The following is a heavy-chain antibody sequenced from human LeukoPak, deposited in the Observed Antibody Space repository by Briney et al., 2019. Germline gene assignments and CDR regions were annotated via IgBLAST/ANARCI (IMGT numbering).Heavy chain of an antibody. CDR2: IYYSGNT. Sequence: SETLSLTCTVFGGSISSYYWSWIRQPPGKGLKWIGSIYYSGNTYYNASLKSQVSISIDTSKNQFSLRLTSVTAADTAVYYCARQTGSGLFILPGGRGTLVTVSS. D-gene: IGHD3/OR15-3a*01. CDR1: GGSISSYY. CDR3: ARQTGSGLFILP. V-gene: IGHV4-59*04. J-gene: IGHJ4*02.